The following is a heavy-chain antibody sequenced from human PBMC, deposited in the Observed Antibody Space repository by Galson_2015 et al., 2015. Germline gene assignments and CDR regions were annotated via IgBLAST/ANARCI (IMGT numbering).Heavy chain of an antibody. J-gene: IGHJ4*02. CDR1: GFTFSSYW. D-gene: IGHD6-19*01. CDR2: IKQDGTDK. Sequence: SLRLSCAASGFTFSSYWMSWVRQAPGKGLEWVASIKQDGTDKYYVDSVKGRFTISRDNAENSLYLQMSSLRAEDTAVYYCARWYTSGWYGGARHWGQGTLVTVSS. V-gene: IGHV3-7*03. CDR3: ARWYTSGWYGGARH.